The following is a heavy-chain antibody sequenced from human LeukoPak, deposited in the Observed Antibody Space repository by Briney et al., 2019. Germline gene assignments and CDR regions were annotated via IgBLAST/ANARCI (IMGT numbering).Heavy chain of an antibody. CDR1: EFTFSNYW. CDR3: ARVGVVVYAFDI. Sequence: HPGGSLRLSCAASEFTFSNYWMHWVRQAPGKGLVWVSRISRDGSSTSYADSVKGRFTISRDNAKNTLYLHMNSLRAEDTAVYYCARVGVVVYAFDIWGQGTMVTASS. CDR2: ISRDGSST. D-gene: IGHD2-15*01. J-gene: IGHJ3*02. V-gene: IGHV3-74*01.